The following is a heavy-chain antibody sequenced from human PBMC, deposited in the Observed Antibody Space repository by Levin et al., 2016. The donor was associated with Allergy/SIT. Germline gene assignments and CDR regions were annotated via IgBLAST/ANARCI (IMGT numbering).Heavy chain of an antibody. Sequence: ASVKVSCKASGYTFTSYGISWVRQAPGQGLEWMGWISAYNGNTNYAQKLQGRVTMTTDTSTSTAYMELRSLRSDDTAVYYCARELGYGDSSNWFDPWGQGTLVTVSS. J-gene: IGHJ5*02. V-gene: IGHV1-18*04. CDR3: ARELGYGDSSNWFDP. CDR2: ISAYNGNT. CDR1: GYTFTSYG. D-gene: IGHD4-17*01.